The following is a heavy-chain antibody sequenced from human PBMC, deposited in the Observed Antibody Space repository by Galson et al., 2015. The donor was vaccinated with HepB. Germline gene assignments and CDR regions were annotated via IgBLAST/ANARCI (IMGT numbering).Heavy chain of an antibody. CDR1: GYSFTSYW. D-gene: IGHD4-17*01. CDR3: ASGYDYGDYVPSP. Sequence: SGAEVKKPGESLKISCKGSGYSFTSYWIGWVRQMPGKGLEWMGIIYPSDSHTTYSPSFQGQVTISADRSINTAYLQWSSLKASDTAMYYCASGYDYGDYVPSPWGQGTLVTVSS. CDR2: IYPSDSHT. J-gene: IGHJ5*02. V-gene: IGHV5-51*01.